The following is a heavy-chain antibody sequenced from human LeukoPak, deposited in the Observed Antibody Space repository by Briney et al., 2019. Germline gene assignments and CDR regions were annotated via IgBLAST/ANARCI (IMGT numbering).Heavy chain of an antibody. D-gene: IGHD6-13*01. CDR3: AKDRYSGLNTIDY. CDR1: EFTFSTYG. CDR2: ISYDGSYK. J-gene: IGHJ4*02. V-gene: IGHV3-30*18. Sequence: GGSLRLSCAASEFTFSTYGMHWVRQAPGKRLEWVAVISYDGSYKFYADSVKGRFTISRDNSKSTLYLQMNSLRAEDTAVYYCAKDRYSGLNTIDYWGQGTLVTVSS.